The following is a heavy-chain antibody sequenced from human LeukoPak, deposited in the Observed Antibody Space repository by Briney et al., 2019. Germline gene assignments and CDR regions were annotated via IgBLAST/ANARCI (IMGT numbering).Heavy chain of an antibody. Sequence: GGSLRHSPAACGFTFSSYSINCVRQAPGKGLEWVSAISSSSTYIYYADSVKGRFTISRDNAKNSLYLQMNSLRAEDTAVYYCARDGSGQTQLDYWGQGTLVTVSS. J-gene: IGHJ4*02. CDR3: ARDGSGQTQLDY. V-gene: IGHV3-21*01. D-gene: IGHD2-15*01. CDR2: ISSSSTYI. CDR1: GFTFSSYS.